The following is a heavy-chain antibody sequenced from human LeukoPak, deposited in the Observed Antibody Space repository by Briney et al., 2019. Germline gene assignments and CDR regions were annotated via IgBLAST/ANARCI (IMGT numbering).Heavy chain of an antibody. CDR2: IIPIFGTA. D-gene: IGHD5-24*01. J-gene: IGHJ3*02. V-gene: IGHV1-69*13. CDR3: ARDRRSGWLHPRWLAFDI. Sequence: SVKVSCKASGGTFSGDAISWVRQAPGQGLEWMGGIIPIFGTANYAQKFQGRVSITADESTSTAYMELSSLRSEDTAVYYCARDRRSGWLHPRWLAFDIWGQGTMVTVSS. CDR1: GGTFSGDA.